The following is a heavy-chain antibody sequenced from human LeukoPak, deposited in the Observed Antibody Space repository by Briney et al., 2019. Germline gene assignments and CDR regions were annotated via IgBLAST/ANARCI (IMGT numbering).Heavy chain of an antibody. V-gene: IGHV4-38-2*01. J-gene: IGHJ6*03. Sequence: PSETLSLTCAVSGDSISSGYYWGRFRQPPGKGLEWIGCIFHSGNTYYNPSLKSRVSISVDTSKNHFSLKLTSVTAADSAVYYCVRQGGISSPYYYYYMDVWGKGTTVTVSS. CDR2: IFHSGNT. CDR3: VRQGGISSPYYYYYMDV. CDR1: GDSISSGYY. D-gene: IGHD3-16*02.